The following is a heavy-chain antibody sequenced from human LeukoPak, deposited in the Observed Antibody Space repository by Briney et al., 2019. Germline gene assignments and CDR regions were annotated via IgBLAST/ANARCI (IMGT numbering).Heavy chain of an antibody. V-gene: IGHV3-74*01. Sequence: GGSLRLSCAASGFTFSSYWMHWVRQAPGKWLVWVSRINSDGSSTSYADSVKGRFTISRDNAKNTLYLQMNSLRAEDTAVYYCARDGSRDYFDYWGQGTLVTVSS. CDR3: ARDGSRDYFDY. J-gene: IGHJ4*02. CDR1: GFTFSSYW. CDR2: INSDGSST.